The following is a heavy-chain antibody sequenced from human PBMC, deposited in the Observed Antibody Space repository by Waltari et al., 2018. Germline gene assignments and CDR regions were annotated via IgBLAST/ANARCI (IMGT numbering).Heavy chain of an antibody. CDR1: GYTFTSYG. Sequence: QVQLVQSGAEVKKPGASVKVSCKASGYTFTSYGISWVRQAPGQGLEWMGWNSASNGNPNYAQKLQGRVTMTTDTSTSTADMELRSLRSDDTAVYYCARDVCSGGSCYSSTDFDYWGQGTLVTVSS. D-gene: IGHD2-15*01. CDR3: ARDVCSGGSCYSSTDFDY. CDR2: NSASNGNP. V-gene: IGHV1-18*01. J-gene: IGHJ4*02.